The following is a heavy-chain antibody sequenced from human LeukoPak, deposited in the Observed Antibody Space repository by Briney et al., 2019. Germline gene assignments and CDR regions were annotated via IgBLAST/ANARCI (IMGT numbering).Heavy chain of an antibody. CDR2: INHSGST. V-gene: IGHV4-34*01. Sequence: PSETLSLTCAVYVGSFSGYYWSWIRQPPGKGLEWIGEINHSGSTNYNSSLKSRVTISVDTSKNQFSLKLSSVTAADTAVYYCARGLVVAIDYWGQGTLVTVSS. CDR1: VGSFSGYY. CDR3: ARGLVVAIDY. D-gene: IGHD2-15*01. J-gene: IGHJ4*02.